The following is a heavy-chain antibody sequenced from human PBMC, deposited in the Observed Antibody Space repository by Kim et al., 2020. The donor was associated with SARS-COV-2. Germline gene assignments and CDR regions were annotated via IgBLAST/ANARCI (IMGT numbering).Heavy chain of an antibody. Sequence: GGSLRLSCAASGFTFSSYGMHWVRQAPGKGLEWVAVISYDGSNKYYADSVKGRFTISRDNSKNTLYLQMNSLRAEDTAVYYCAKEAAIYQILTGYSYYFDYWGQGTLVTVSS. V-gene: IGHV3-30*18. CDR2: ISYDGSNK. J-gene: IGHJ4*02. D-gene: IGHD3-9*01. CDR1: GFTFSSYG. CDR3: AKEAAIYQILTGYSYYFDY.